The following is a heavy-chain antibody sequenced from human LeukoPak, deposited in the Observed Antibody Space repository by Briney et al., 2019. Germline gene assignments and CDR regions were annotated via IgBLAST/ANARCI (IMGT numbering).Heavy chain of an antibody. D-gene: IGHD1-1*01. Sequence: GGSLRLSSAASDSTSGTIYCSWVRQAPGKGLEWVSVIYSGGITYYADSVKGRFTFSRDNSKNTLYLQMSSLRVDDTALYYSARVGRGRDRRSRYEGAFDNWGQGTMVTVSS. V-gene: IGHV3-53*03. CDR3: ARVGRGRDRRSRYEGAFDN. J-gene: IGHJ3*02. CDR2: IYSGGIT. CDR1: DSTSGTIY.